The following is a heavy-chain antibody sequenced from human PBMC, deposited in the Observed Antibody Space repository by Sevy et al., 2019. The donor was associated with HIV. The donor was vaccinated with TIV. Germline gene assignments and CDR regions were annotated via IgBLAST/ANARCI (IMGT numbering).Heavy chain of an antibody. CDR1: GFTFSSYA. D-gene: IGHD3-10*01. V-gene: IGHV3-23*01. CDR2: ISGSVGST. J-gene: IGHJ5*02. Sequence: GGSLRLSCAASGFTFSSYAMNWVRQAPGKGLEWVSDISGSVGSTYYADSVEGRFTISRDNSKNTLSLQMNSLRVEDTAVYYCARTHLGYYSSWWSAGYDPWGQGTLVTVSS. CDR3: ARTHLGYYSSWWSAGYDP.